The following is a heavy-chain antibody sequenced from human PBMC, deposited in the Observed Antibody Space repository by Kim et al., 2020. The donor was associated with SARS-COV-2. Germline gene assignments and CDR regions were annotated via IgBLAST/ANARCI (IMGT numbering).Heavy chain of an antibody. J-gene: IGHJ4*02. V-gene: IGHV3-33*01. CDR3: ASAPSARSSYY. CDR1: GFTFNNYG. CDR2: IWYDGSNK. D-gene: IGHD2-2*01. Sequence: GGSLRLSCAASGFTFNNYGMHWVRQAPGKGLEWVAVIWYDGSNKYYADSVKGRFTISRDNSKNTLYLQMNSLRAEDTAVYYCASAPSARSSYYWGQGTLV.